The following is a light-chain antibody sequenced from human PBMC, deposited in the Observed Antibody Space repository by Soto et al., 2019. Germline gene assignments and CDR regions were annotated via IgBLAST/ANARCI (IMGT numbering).Light chain of an antibody. J-gene: IGLJ1*01. Sequence: SYELTQPPSVSVAPGQPARISCGGDKIGSKSVHWYQQMPGQAPLLVVYDDTDRPSGVPERFSGSNSGNTATLTISRVEAGDEAVHYCQVWDTSSDHYVFGTGTKVTVL. CDR3: QVWDTSSDHYV. V-gene: IGLV3-21*02. CDR1: KIGSKS. CDR2: DDT.